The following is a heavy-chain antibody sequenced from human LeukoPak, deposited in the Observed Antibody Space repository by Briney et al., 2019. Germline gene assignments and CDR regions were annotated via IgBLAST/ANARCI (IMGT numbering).Heavy chain of an antibody. Sequence: PGASLRLSCAASGFTFSSYAMSWVRQAPGEGLEWVSAISGSGGSTYYADSVKGRFTISRDNSKNTLYLQMNSLRAEDTAVYYCAKLVIGYGELDYWGQGTLVTVSS. CDR3: AKLVIGYGELDY. D-gene: IGHD4-17*01. V-gene: IGHV3-23*01. CDR1: GFTFSSYA. CDR2: ISGSGGST. J-gene: IGHJ4*02.